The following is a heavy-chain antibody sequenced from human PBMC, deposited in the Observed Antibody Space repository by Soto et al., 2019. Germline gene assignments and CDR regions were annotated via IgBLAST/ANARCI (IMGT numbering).Heavy chain of an antibody. V-gene: IGHV4-59*01. CDR2: VYYTGST. CDR3: ARSVAVPGAHIGY. CDR1: GGSISGSY. J-gene: IGHJ4*02. Sequence: PSETLSLTCSVSGGSISGSYWSWIRQSPGKGLEWLGYVYYTGSTNYSPSLRSRVSISVHTSKNEFSLRLSSVTAADTAVYFCARSVAVPGAHIGYWGQGTQVTVSS. D-gene: IGHD6-19*01.